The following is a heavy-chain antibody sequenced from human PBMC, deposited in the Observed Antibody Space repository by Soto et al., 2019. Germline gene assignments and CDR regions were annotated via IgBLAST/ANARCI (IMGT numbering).Heavy chain of an antibody. Sequence: SETLSLTCTVSGGSISSGNFYWSWIRQPPGKGLEWIGYIYYSGSTYYNPSLKSRVTISVDTSKNQFSLKLSSVTAADTAVYYCVRVVPAAEYYFDYWGQGTLVTVSS. CDR3: VRVVPAAEYYFDY. V-gene: IGHV4-39*01. D-gene: IGHD2-2*01. CDR1: GGSISSGNFY. J-gene: IGHJ4*02. CDR2: IYYSGST.